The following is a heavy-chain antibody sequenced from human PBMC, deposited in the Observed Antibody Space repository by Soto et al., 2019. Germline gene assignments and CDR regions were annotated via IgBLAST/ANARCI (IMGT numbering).Heavy chain of an antibody. CDR2: LYYGGST. J-gene: IGHJ4*02. CDR3: ARVRHGWTFFDY. CDR1: GGSVMCFC. D-gene: IGHD6-19*01. Sequence: TSETRSLTCTVSGGSVMCFCWSWIRQPPGRGLEWIGYLYYGGSTHYSPSLKSRVTISVDTSQNQFSLNLMSVTAADSAIYYCARVRHGWTFFDYWSQGTLVTVSS. V-gene: IGHV4-59*02.